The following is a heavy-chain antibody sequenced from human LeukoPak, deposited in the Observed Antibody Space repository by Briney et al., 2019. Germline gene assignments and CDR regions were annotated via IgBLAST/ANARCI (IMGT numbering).Heavy chain of an antibody. D-gene: IGHD6-6*01. CDR3: ASTRPR. CDR1: GGSFSSCSQY. V-gene: IGHV4-39*06. CDR2: IYHSGST. Sequence: SETLSLTCAVSGGSFSSCSQYWGWNRQPPGKGLEWIGSIYHSGSTYYNPSLKSRVTISVDTSKNQFALKLSSVAAADTAVYYCASTRPRWGQGTLVTVSS. J-gene: IGHJ4*02.